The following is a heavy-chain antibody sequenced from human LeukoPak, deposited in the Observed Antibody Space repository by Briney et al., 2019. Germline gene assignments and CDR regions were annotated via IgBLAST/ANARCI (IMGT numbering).Heavy chain of an antibody. V-gene: IGHV3-11*01. CDR3: ARSSDSSSLQYFQH. J-gene: IGHJ1*01. CDR2: ISISGSTI. Sequence: LSLTCTVSGYSISSGYYWGWVRQAPGKGLEWVSAISISGSTIYYADSVKGRFTISRDNAKNSLYLQMNSLRAEDTAVYYCARSSDSSSLQYFQHWGQGTLVTVSS. CDR1: GYSISSGYY. D-gene: IGHD6-6*01.